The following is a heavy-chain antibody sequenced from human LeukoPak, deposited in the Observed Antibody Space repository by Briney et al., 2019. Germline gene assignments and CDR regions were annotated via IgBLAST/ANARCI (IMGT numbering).Heavy chain of an antibody. CDR2: IYYSGST. J-gene: IGHJ4*02. D-gene: IGHD1-26*01. Sequence: SETLSLTCTVSGXSINSYYWSWLRQPPGKGLEWIGLIYYSGSTHYKSSLKSRVTISVDTSRNQFSLRLSSVTAADTAVYYCARHSGSSPHYFDYWGQGTLVTVSS. CDR1: GXSINSYY. V-gene: IGHV4-59*08. CDR3: ARHSGSSPHYFDY.